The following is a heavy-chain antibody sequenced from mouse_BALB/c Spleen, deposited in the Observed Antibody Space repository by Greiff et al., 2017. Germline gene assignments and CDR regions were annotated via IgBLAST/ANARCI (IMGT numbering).Heavy chain of an antibody. J-gene: IGHJ2*01. D-gene: IGHD1-2*01. Sequence: EVMLEESGGDLVKPGGSLKLSCAASGFTFSSYGMSWVRQTPDKRLEWVATISSGGSYTYYPDSVKGRVTISRDNATNTLYLQMSSLKSEDTAMYYCAATATLDYWGQGTTVTVSS. CDR2: ISSGGSYT. CDR1: GFTFSSYG. V-gene: IGHV5-6*01. CDR3: AATATLDY.